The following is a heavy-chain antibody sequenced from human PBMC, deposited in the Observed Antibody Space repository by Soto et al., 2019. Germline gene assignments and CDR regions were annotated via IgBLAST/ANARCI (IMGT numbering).Heavy chain of an antibody. CDR2: ISCDGGST. CDR1: GFTFDDYT. J-gene: IGHJ1*01. CDR3: AKGGQQLRYFQH. D-gene: IGHD6-13*01. Sequence: GGSLRLSCAASGFTFDDYTMHWVRQAPGKGLEWVSLISCDGGSTYYAESVKGRFTISRDNSKNSLYLQMNSLRTDDTALYYCAKGGQQLRYFQHWGQGTLVTGSS. V-gene: IGHV3-43*01.